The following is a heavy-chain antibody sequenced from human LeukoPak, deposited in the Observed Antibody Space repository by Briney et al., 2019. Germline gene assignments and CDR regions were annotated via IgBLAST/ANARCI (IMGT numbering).Heavy chain of an antibody. D-gene: IGHD5-18*01. V-gene: IGHV5-51*01. J-gene: IGHJ6*02. Sequence: GESLKISCKGSGYSFTSYWIGWVRQMPGKGLEWMGITYPGDSDTRYSPSFQGQVTISADKSISTAYLQWSSLKASDTAMYYCARHSVDTAMFWELNYYYYGMDVWGQGTTVTVSS. CDR2: TYPGDSDT. CDR3: ARHSVDTAMFWELNYYYYGMDV. CDR1: GYSFTSYW.